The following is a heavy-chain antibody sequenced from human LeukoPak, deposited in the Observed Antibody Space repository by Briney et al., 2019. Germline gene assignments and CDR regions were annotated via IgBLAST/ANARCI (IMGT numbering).Heavy chain of an antibody. J-gene: IGHJ5*02. CDR1: GFTFSSYA. V-gene: IGHV3-21*01. Sequence: GGSLRLSCAASGFTFSSYAMSWVRQAPGKGLEWVSSISSSSSYIYYADSVKGRFTISRDNAKNSLYLQMNSLRAEDTAVYYCATLGGIVVVPAAIPELWFDPWGQGTLVTVSS. D-gene: IGHD2-2*01. CDR3: ATLGGIVVVPAAIPELWFDP. CDR2: ISSSSSYI.